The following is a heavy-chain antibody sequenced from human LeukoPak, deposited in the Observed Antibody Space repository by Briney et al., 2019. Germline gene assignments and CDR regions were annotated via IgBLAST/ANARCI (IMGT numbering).Heavy chain of an antibody. D-gene: IGHD6-19*01. CDR1: GFTFTSYG. Sequence: GGSLRLSCVASGFTFTSYGMHWVRQAPGKGLEWVAFIRYGGSYNYADSVKGRFTISRDNSKNMLYLQMTSLRAEDTAVYYCAKGTSTYSSGSFDYWGRGTLVTVSS. J-gene: IGHJ4*02. CDR3: AKGTSTYSSGSFDY. CDR2: IRYGGSY. V-gene: IGHV3-30*02.